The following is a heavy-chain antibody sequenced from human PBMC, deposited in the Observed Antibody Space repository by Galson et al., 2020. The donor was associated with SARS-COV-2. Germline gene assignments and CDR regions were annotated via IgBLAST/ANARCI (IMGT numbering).Heavy chain of an antibody. D-gene: IGHD3-16*01. CDR3: ARDVRGTSPGVDY. CDR2: IILTSATA. CDR1: GGTFSSYA. J-gene: IGHJ4*02. V-gene: IGHV1-69*13. Sequence: SVKVSCKASGGTFSSYAITWVRQAPGQGLEWMGGIILTSATANYAQNFQGRVTITADESTTTVYLELSSLRSEDTAVYYCARDVRGTSPGVDYWGQGTLVSVSS.